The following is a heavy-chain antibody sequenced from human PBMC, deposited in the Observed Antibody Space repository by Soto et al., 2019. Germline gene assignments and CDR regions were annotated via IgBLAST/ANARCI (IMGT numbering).Heavy chain of an antibody. CDR2: ISGYNGNT. D-gene: IGHD2-2*01. Sequence: QAQLVQSGAEVKKPGASVKVSCKASGYILRTYGTTGGRQAPGQGLGWMGWISGYNGNTDDGQKLQGRVSMTIDTSTSTAYMDLRSLRSDDTAVYYCARAEAYSTSWYAMDVWGQGTTVIVSS. CDR1: GYILRTYG. CDR3: ARAEAYSTSWYAMDV. V-gene: IGHV1-18*01. J-gene: IGHJ6*02.